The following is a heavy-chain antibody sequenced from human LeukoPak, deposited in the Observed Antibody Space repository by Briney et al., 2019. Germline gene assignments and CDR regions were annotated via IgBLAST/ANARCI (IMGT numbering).Heavy chain of an antibody. CDR1: GFTFSTYD. J-gene: IGHJ4*02. Sequence: GGSLRLSCAASGFTFSTYDMNWVRQAPGKGLEWVSAINDGGYNTYYADSVRGRFTISIDNAKNTLYLQMNSLRAQDTAVYYCAKKETVVSPGNYFDHWGQGTLVTVSS. D-gene: IGHD4-23*01. V-gene: IGHV3-23*01. CDR3: AKKETVVSPGNYFDH. CDR2: INDGGYNT.